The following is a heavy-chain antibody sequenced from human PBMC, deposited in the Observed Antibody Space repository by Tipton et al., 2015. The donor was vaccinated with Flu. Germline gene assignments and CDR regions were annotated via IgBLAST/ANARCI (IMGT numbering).Heavy chain of an antibody. J-gene: IGHJ4*02. CDR1: GFTFNNYY. CDR3: ARNQRLGYCSSTSCYYFDY. V-gene: IGHV3-7*01. CDR2: IEQDGSNK. Sequence: SLRLSCAASGFTFNNYYMSWVRQAPGKGLEWVANIEQDGSNKYYADSVKGRFTISRDNSKNTLYLQMNGLRAEDTAVYYCARNQRLGYCSSTSCYYFDYWGQGTLVTVSS. D-gene: IGHD2-2*01.